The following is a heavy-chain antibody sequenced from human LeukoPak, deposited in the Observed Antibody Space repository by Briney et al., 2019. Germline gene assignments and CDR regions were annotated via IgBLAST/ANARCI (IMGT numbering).Heavy chain of an antibody. CDR2: ISGSGGST. D-gene: IGHD2-2*01. CDR1: GFTFSSYA. Sequence: PGGSLRLSCAASGFTFSSYAMSWVRQAPGKGLEWVSAISGSGGSTYCADSVKGRFTISRDNSKNTLYLQMNSLRAEDTAVYYCAKDRRGYCSSTSCYEVYWGQGTLVTVSS. V-gene: IGHV3-23*01. CDR3: AKDRRGYCSSTSCYEVY. J-gene: IGHJ4*02.